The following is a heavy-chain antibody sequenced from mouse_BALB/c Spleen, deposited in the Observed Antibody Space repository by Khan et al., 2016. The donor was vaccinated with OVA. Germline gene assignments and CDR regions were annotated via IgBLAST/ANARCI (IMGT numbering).Heavy chain of an antibody. CDR2: IWGDGST. D-gene: IGHD2-14*01. J-gene: IGHJ4*01. CDR3: ARAYYRYDGYYAMDY. Sequence: QVQLKQSGPGLVAPSQSLSITCTVSGFSLSRYSVHWVRQPPGKGLEWLGMIWGDGSTDYNSALKSRLSISKDNSKSQVFLKMNSLQTDDTAMCYCARAYYRYDGYYAMDYWGQGTSVTVSS. CDR1: GFSLSRYS. V-gene: IGHV2-6-4*01.